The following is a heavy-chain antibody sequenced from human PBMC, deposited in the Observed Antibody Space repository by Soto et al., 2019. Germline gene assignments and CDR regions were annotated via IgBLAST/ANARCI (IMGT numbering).Heavy chain of an antibody. V-gene: IGHV3-48*01. J-gene: IGHJ4*02. CDR3: ARDLWDDLPGGESDY. Sequence: ELQLVESGGGLVQPGGSPRLSCIASGFTFSSFGLNWVRQAPGKGLEWVSYISGSSGESIYYADPVKGRFTISRDNAKNSLYLQMNSLRVEDTAVYYCARDLWDDLPGGESDYWGQGTLVTVSS. CDR1: GFTFSSFG. CDR2: ISGSSGESI. D-gene: IGHD3-16*01.